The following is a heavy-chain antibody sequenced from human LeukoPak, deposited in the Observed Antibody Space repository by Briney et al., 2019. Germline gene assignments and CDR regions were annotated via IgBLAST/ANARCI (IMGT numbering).Heavy chain of an antibody. V-gene: IGHV3-23*01. CDR1: GFTVSSNY. CDR2: ISGSGGST. Sequence: PGGSLRLSCAASGFTVSSNYMSWVRQAPGKGLEWVAAISGSGGSTYYADSVKGRFTISRDNSKNTLYLQMNSLRAEDTAVYYCAKDLTMIVDWGQGTLVTVSS. J-gene: IGHJ1*01. CDR3: AKDLTMIVD. D-gene: IGHD3-22*01.